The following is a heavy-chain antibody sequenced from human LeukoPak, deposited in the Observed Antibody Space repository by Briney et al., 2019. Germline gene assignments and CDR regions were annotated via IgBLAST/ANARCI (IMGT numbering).Heavy chain of an antibody. J-gene: IGHJ4*02. CDR2: ISAQKGNT. Sequence: ASVKVSCKSSGYMFTSHGIHWLRQAPGQGLEWMGWISAQKGNTNYVQHLLGRVTMTRDTSATTAYMELRSLKSDDTAVYYCARESNGGYGFDYWGEGTKVTVAS. V-gene: IGHV1-18*01. D-gene: IGHD6-25*01. CDR3: ARESNGGYGFDY. CDR1: GYMFTSHG.